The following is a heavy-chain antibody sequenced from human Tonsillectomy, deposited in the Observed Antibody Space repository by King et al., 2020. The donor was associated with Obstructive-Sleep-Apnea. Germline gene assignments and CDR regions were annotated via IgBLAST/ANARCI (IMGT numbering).Heavy chain of an antibody. J-gene: IGHJ4*02. CDR2: IYYSGST. V-gene: IGHV4-31*03. CDR3: ARDNIEYQLLFDY. Sequence: HVQLQESGPGLVKPSQTLSLTCTVSGCSISSGGYYWSWIRQHPGKGLEWMWYIYYSGSTYYNPSLNGRVTMPVDTSKNQFSLKLSSVTAADTAVYYCARDNIEYQLLFDYWGQGTLVTVSS. D-gene: IGHD2-2*01. CDR1: GCSISSGGYY.